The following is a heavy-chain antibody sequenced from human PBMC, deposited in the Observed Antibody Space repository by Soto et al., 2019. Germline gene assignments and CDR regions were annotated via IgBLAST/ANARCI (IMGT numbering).Heavy chain of an antibody. V-gene: IGHV4-59*01. CDR1: GDSISSYY. J-gene: IGHJ4*02. CDR2: IYYNGST. CDR3: ARGHLGITTTGTWYDFDY. Sequence: QVQLQESGPRLVKPSETLSLTCTVSGDSISSYYWTWIRQPPGKGLEYIGYIYYNGSTYYNPSLKSRVTISVDTSKHQFSLKLSSVTAADTAVYYCARGHLGITTTGTWYDFDYWGQGTLVTVSS. D-gene: IGHD2-15*01.